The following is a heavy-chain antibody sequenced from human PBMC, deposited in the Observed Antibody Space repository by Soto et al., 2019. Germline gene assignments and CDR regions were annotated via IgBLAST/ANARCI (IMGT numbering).Heavy chain of an antibody. Sequence: ASVKVSCKVSGYTLTELSMHWVRQAPGKGLEWMGGFDPEDGETIYAQKFQGRVTMTEDTSTDTAYMELSSLRSEDTAVYYCATGDYDFWSGHPRYAFDFWGQGTMVTVSS. CDR1: GYTLTELS. V-gene: IGHV1-24*01. CDR3: ATGDYDFWSGHPRYAFDF. CDR2: FDPEDGET. D-gene: IGHD3-3*01. J-gene: IGHJ3*01.